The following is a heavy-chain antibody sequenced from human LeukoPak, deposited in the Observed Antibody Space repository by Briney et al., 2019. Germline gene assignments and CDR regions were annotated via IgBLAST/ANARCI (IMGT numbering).Heavy chain of an antibody. V-gene: IGHV3-48*03. CDR1: GFTFSSYE. Sequence: GGSLRLSCAASGFTFSSYEMNWVRQAPGKGLEGVSYISSSGSTIYYADSVKGRFTISRDNAKNSLYLQMNSLRAEDTAVYYCARDPDPWELQPYFDYWGQGTLVTVSS. CDR3: ARDPDPWELQPYFDY. D-gene: IGHD1-26*01. CDR2: ISSSGSTI. J-gene: IGHJ4*02.